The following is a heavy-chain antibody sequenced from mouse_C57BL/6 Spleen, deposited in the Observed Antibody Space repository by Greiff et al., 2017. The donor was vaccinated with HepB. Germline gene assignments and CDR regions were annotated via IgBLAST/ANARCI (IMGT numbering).Heavy chain of an antibody. CDR3: VRGSYYYGSLYAMDY. Sequence: EVQLVESGGGLVQPKGSLKLSCAASGFSFNTYAMNWVRQAPGKGLEWVARIRSKSNNYATYYADSVKDRFTISRDDSESMLYLQMNNLKTEDTAMYYCVRGSYYYGSLYAMDYWGQGTSVTVSS. J-gene: IGHJ4*01. CDR1: GFSFNTYA. D-gene: IGHD1-1*01. CDR2: IRSKSNNYAT. V-gene: IGHV10-1*01.